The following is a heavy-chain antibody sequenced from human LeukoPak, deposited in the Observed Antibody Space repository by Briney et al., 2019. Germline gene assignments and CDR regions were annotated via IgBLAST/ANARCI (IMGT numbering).Heavy chain of an antibody. J-gene: IGHJ4*02. D-gene: IGHD3-3*01. CDR2: INHSGST. CDR3: ARGGFPYYDFWSGYYEFDY. Sequence: SETLSLTCAVYGRSFSGYYWSWIRQPPGKGLEWIGEINHSGSTNYNPSLKSRVTISVDTSKNQFSLKLSSVTAADTAVYYCARGGFPYYDFWSGYYEFDYWGQGTLVTVSS. V-gene: IGHV4-34*01. CDR1: GRSFSGYY.